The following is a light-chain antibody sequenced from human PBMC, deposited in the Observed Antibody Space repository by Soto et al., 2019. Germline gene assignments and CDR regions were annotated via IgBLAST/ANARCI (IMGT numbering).Light chain of an antibody. CDR1: SSNIGSNY. J-gene: IGLJ2*01. V-gene: IGLV1-47*02. CDR2: STN. CDR3: GAWDDSLSGPA. Sequence: QSVLTQPPSASGTPGQRVTISCSGSSSNIGSNYVYWYQQLPGTAPKLLIYSTNQRPSGVPDRFSGSKSGTSASLAISGLRSEDEADYYCGAWDDSLSGPAFGGGTKLTVL.